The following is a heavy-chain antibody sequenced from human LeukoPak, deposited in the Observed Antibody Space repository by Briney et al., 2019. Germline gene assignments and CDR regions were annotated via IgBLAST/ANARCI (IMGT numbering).Heavy chain of an antibody. CDR2: INNSGTST. J-gene: IGHJ4*02. CDR1: GFTFSNHA. D-gene: IGHD3-10*01. V-gene: IGHV3-23*01. Sequence: PGGSLRLSCVASGFTFSNHAMGWVRQAPGKGLEWVPSINNSGTSTYNADSVRGRFTVSRDNFKNTLYLQMSTLRVEDTAVYYCTKDRESAADYWGQGTLVTVSS. CDR3: TKDRESAADY.